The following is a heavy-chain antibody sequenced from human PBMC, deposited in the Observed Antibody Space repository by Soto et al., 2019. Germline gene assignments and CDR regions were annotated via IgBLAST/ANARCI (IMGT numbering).Heavy chain of an antibody. V-gene: IGHV1-69*15. CDR2: LIPIFGTT. J-gene: IGHJ6*02. CDR1: GGTFSSYA. Sequence: QVQLVQSGAEVKKPGSSVKVSCKASGGTFSSYAITWVRQAPGQGLEWMGRLIPIFGTTNYAQKFQGRVTITADESTSTAYMDLSSLRSDDTAVYYCAKSPDPYSSSNYYYYGMDVWGQGTTVTVSS. D-gene: IGHD6-6*01. CDR3: AKSPDPYSSSNYYYYGMDV.